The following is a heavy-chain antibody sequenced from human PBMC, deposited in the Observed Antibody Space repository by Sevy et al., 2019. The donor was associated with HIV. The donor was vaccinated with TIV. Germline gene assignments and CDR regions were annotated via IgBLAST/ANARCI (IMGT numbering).Heavy chain of an antibody. CDR3: AKDASSQWLNYYFDY. J-gene: IGHJ4*02. D-gene: IGHD6-19*01. V-gene: IGHV3-30*18. Sequence: GGSLRLSCVASGLTLSGYGMHWVRQAPGNGLEWVAAISYDGSNKYYADSLKGRFTISRDDSKNTLYLQMNNVRPEDTAVYYCAKDASSQWLNYYFDYWVQGTLVTVSS. CDR1: GLTLSGYG. CDR2: ISYDGSNK.